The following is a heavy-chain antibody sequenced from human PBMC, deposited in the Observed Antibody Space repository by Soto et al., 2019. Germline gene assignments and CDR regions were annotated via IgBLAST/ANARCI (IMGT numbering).Heavy chain of an antibody. CDR2: IIPLFGTT. Sequence: QVQLVQSGAEVKKPGSSVKVSCKASGGTFSSYAISWVRQAPGQGLEWMGGIIPLFGTTSYAPRFQGRVTITADESTSTAYMELSSLTSEDTAVYLCASRYCLSPSCFGAGDYWGQGTLVTVSS. CDR1: GGTFSSYA. J-gene: IGHJ4*02. V-gene: IGHV1-69*12. D-gene: IGHD2-2*01. CDR3: ASRYCLSPSCFGAGDY.